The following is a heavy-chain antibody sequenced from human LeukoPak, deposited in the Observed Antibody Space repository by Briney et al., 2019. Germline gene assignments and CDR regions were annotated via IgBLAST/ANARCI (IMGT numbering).Heavy chain of an antibody. CDR3: AKGGRGGYNIAFDV. J-gene: IGHJ3*01. CDR2: FSATDGNA. D-gene: IGHD5-24*01. V-gene: IGHV3-23*01. Sequence: PGGSLRLSCAASGFTLSNSAMTWVRQAPGKGLEWVSGFSATDGNANYADSVKGRFTISRDNSKNTVHLQMNSLRPEDTALYYCAKGGRGGYNIAFDVWGQGTMVTVPS. CDR1: GFTLSNSA.